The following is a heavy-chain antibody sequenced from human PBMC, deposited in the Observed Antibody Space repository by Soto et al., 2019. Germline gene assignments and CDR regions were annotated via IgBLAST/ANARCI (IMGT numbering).Heavy chain of an antibody. Sequence: PGESLKISCKGSGYSFTSYWIGWVRQMPGKGLEWMGIIYPGDSDTRYSPSFQGQVTISADKSISTAYLQWSSLKASDTAMYYCARFLTGCSSTSCYLYYYYMDVWGKGTTVTVS. CDR3: ARFLTGCSSTSCYLYYYYMDV. V-gene: IGHV5-51*01. CDR2: IYPGDSDT. J-gene: IGHJ6*03. D-gene: IGHD2-2*01. CDR1: GYSFTSYW.